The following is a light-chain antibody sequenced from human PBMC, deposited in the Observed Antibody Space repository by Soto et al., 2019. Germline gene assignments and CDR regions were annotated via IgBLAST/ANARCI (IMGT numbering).Light chain of an antibody. J-gene: IGKJ4*01. V-gene: IGKV1-9*01. Sequence: SQFTQSPSFLAASVGHRVTITCLASQGIAGSLAWYQQKPGKPPKLLIYAEYNLQSGVPSRFSATGSGTRGTITISRMQPEDFEPYYCTKVKSHNRNFRGGNKLDIK. CDR1: QGIAGS. CDR3: TKVKSHNRN. CDR2: AEY.